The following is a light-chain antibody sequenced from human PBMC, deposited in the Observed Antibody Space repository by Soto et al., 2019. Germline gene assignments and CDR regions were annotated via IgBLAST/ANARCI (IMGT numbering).Light chain of an antibody. Sequence: QAVVTQPPSASGTPGQKVFISCSGSSSNIGGTNYAYWYQQLPGAAPKLLMHSNNLRPSGVPERISGSKFGTAASLAISGLRSEDEAVYYWASWDDRLGAVIFGGGTKVTVL. CDR1: SSNIGGTNY. J-gene: IGLJ2*01. CDR3: ASWDDRLGAVI. CDR2: SNN. V-gene: IGLV1-47*02.